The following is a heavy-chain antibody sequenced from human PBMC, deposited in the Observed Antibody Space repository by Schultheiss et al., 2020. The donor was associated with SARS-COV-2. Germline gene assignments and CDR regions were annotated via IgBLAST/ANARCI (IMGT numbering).Heavy chain of an antibody. CDR1: GGSISSYY. D-gene: IGHD6-13*01. Sequence: SETLSLTCTVSGGSISSYYWSWIRRPPGKGLEWIGEINHSGSTNYNPSLKSRVTISVDTSKNQFSLKLSSVTAADTAVYYCARVYSSSWFGMDVWGQGTTVTVSS. CDR3: ARVYSSSWFGMDV. V-gene: IGHV4-34*01. J-gene: IGHJ6*02. CDR2: INHSGST.